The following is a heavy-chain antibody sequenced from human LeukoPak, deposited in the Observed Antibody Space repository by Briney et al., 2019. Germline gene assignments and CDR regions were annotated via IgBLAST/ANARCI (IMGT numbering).Heavy chain of an antibody. Sequence: ASVKVSCKASGGTFSSYAISWVRQAPGQGLEWMGGIIPIFGTANYAQKFQGRVTITADESTSTAYMGLSSLRSEDTAVYYCARATWGYDSSGYTENYYFDYWGQGTLVTVSS. CDR2: IIPIFGTA. V-gene: IGHV1-69*13. J-gene: IGHJ4*02. CDR3: ARATWGYDSSGYTENYYFDY. CDR1: GGTFSSYA. D-gene: IGHD3-22*01.